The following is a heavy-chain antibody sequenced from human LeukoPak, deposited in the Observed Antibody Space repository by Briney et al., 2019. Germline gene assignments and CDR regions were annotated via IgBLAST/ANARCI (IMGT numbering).Heavy chain of an antibody. J-gene: IGHJ4*02. CDR1: GFTVSSNY. CDR2: IYSGGST. Sequence: GGSLRLSCAASGFTVSSNYMSWVRQAPGKGLEWVSVIYSGGSTYYADTVKGRFTISRDNSKNTLYLQMNSLRAEDTAVYHCARGYSSGWYNPYYFDYWGQGTLVTVSS. V-gene: IGHV3-66*02. CDR3: ARGYSSGWYNPYYFDY. D-gene: IGHD6-19*01.